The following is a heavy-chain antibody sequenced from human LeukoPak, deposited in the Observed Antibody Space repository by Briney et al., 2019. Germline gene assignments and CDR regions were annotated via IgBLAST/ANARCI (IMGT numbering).Heavy chain of an antibody. CDR2: INAGNGNT. V-gene: IGHV1-3*01. J-gene: IGHJ4*02. CDR1: GYTFTGYY. CDR3: ARAYRARYPQYYFDY. D-gene: IGHD4-11*01. Sequence: ASVKVSCKASGYTFTGYYMHWVRQAPGQGLEWMGWINAGNGNTKYSQKFQGRVTITRDTSASTAYMELSSLRSEDTAVYYCARAYRARYPQYYFDYWGQGTLVTVSS.